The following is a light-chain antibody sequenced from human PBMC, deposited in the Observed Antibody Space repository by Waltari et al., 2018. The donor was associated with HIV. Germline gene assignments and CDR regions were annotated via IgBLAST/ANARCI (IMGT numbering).Light chain of an antibody. J-gene: IGLJ3*02. Sequence: QSFLPQPPSASGTPRRRVVISCSGNTSNVGRHPVNWYRQFPGTAPKLLMFSNNQRPSGVTDRFSGSKSGTSASLAIKGLQSEDEADYYCAARDDSLNVWVFGGGTKLTVL. CDR1: TSNVGRHP. V-gene: IGLV1-44*01. CDR3: AARDDSLNVWV. CDR2: SNN.